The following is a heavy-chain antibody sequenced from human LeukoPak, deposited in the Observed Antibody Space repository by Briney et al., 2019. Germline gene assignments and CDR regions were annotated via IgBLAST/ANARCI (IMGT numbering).Heavy chain of an antibody. CDR1: GFTFSSYA. D-gene: IGHD3-22*01. CDR3: AKVKYYYDSSGPHDAFDI. Sequence: GGSLRLSCAASGFTFSSYAMSWVRQAPGKGLEWVSAISGSGGGTYYADSVKGRFTISRDNSKNTLYLQMNSLRAEDTAVYYCAKVKYYYDSSGPHDAFDIWGQGTMVTVSS. CDR2: ISGSGGGT. V-gene: IGHV3-23*01. J-gene: IGHJ3*02.